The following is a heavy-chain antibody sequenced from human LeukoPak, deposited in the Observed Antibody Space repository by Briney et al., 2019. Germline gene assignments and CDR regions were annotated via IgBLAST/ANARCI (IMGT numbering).Heavy chain of an antibody. V-gene: IGHV4-59*08. J-gene: IGHJ4*02. CDR2: IYYSGSS. CDR1: GGSINSYY. D-gene: IGHD6-19*01. Sequence: KSSETLSLTCTVSGGSINSYYWSWIRQPPGKGLEWIAYIYYSGSSNYNPSLKSRATISVDTSKNQFSLRLSSVTAADTAVYYCARHRDYGTGWYGFDYWGQGSLVTVSS. CDR3: ARHRDYGTGWYGFDY.